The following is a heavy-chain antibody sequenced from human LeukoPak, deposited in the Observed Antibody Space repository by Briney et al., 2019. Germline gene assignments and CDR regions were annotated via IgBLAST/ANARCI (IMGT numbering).Heavy chain of an antibody. CDR3: ARDQEGFDY. Sequence: APVKVSCKASGYTFTSNYIHWVRQAPGQGLEWMGMIYPRDGSTSYAQKFQGRVTVTRDTSTSTVHMELSGLRSEDTAVYYCARDQEGFDYWGQGTLVTVSS. CDR2: IYPRDGST. CDR1: GYTFTSNY. J-gene: IGHJ4*02. V-gene: IGHV1-46*01.